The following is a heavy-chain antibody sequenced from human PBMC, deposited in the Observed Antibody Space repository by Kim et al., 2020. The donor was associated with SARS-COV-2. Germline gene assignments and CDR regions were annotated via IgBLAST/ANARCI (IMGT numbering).Heavy chain of an antibody. Sequence: PSRKSRVTISVDTYKNQFSLKLSSVTAADTAVYYCARVSITISPWDGMDVWGQGTTVTVSS. J-gene: IGHJ6*02. CDR3: ARVSITISPWDGMDV. D-gene: IGHD3-9*01. V-gene: IGHV4-59*01.